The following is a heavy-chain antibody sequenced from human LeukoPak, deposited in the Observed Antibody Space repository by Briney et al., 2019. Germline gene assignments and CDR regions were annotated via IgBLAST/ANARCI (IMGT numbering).Heavy chain of an antibody. CDR3: ARGRPVGRKFTYYGSGSYSRLFDY. CDR2: ISAYNGNT. D-gene: IGHD3-10*01. Sequence: ASVKVSCKASGYSFASYGLSWVRQAPGQGLEWMGWISAYNGNTNYAQKVQGRVTMTTDTSISTAYMELSRLRSDDTAVYYCARGRPVGRKFTYYGSGSYSRLFDYWGQGTLVTVSS. V-gene: IGHV1-18*01. CDR1: GYSFASYG. J-gene: IGHJ4*02.